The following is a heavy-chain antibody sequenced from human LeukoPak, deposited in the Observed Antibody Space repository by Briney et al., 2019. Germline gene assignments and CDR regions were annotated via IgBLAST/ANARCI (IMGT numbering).Heavy chain of an antibody. CDR1: GGSINSGGYY. J-gene: IGHJ5*02. V-gene: IGHV4-30-2*01. Sequence: SQTLSLTCTVSGGSINSGGYYWSWIRQPPGKGLEWIGYIYHSGSTYYNPSLKSRVTISVDTSKNQFSLKLSSVTAADTAVYYCAIRMVRGVITWGQGTLVTVSS. CDR2: IYHSGST. CDR3: AIRMVRGVIT. D-gene: IGHD3-10*01.